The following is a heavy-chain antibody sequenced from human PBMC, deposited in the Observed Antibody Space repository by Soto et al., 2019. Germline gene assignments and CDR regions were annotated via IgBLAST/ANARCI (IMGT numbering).Heavy chain of an antibody. CDR2: INHSGST. Sequence: KPSETLSLTCAVYGGSFSGYYWSWIRQPPGKGLEWIGEINHSGSTNYNPSPKSRVTISVDTSKNQFSLKPSSVTAADTAVYYCATNTGYSKGWFDPWGQGTMVTVSS. D-gene: IGHD6-13*01. CDR1: GGSFSGYY. CDR3: ATNTGYSKGWFDP. V-gene: IGHV4-34*01. J-gene: IGHJ5*02.